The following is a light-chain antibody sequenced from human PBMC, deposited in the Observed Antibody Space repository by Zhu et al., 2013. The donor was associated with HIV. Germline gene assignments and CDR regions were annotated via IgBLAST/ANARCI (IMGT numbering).Light chain of an antibody. CDR2: DAF. CDR3: QQLDNYPHT. CDR1: QSVSSSY. J-gene: IGKJ2*01. Sequence: EIVLTQSPGTLSLSPGERATLSCRASQSVSSSYLAWYQQKPGQAPRLLIYDAFKRATGIPARFSGSGSGTDFTLTISSLQPEDFATYYCQQLDNYPHTFGQGTRLEI. V-gene: IGKV3-20*01.